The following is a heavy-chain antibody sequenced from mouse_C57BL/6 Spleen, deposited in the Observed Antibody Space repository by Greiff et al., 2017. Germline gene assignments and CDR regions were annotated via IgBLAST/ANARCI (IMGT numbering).Heavy chain of an antibody. CDR1: GFNIKDYY. J-gene: IGHJ3*01. V-gene: IGHV14-1*01. CDR3: TTWALIGTTVPAWFAY. CDR2: IDPEDGDT. D-gene: IGHD1-1*01. Sequence: EVQLQQSGAELVRPGASVKLSCTASGFNIKDYYMHWVKQRPEQGLEWIGRIDPEDGDTEYAPKFQGKATMTADTSSNTAYLQLSSLTSEDTAVYYCTTWALIGTTVPAWFAYWGQGTLVTVSA.